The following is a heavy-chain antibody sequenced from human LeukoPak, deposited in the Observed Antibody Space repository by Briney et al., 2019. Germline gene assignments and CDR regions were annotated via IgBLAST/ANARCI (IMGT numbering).Heavy chain of an antibody. V-gene: IGHV3-74*01. CDR1: GFTFSSYA. J-gene: IGHJ4*02. CDR2: IDTDASKT. D-gene: IGHD2-8*02. Sequence: GGSLRLSCAASGFTFSSYAMSWVRQVPGKGLVWVSRIDTDASKTNYADSVKGRFTISRDNAKNTLYLQMNSLRAEDTAVYYCTRGLLGIDYWGQGTLVTVSS. CDR3: TRGLLGIDY.